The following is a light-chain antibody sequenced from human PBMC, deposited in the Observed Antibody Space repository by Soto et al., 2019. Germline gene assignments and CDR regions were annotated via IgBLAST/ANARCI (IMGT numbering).Light chain of an antibody. CDR3: QQANSFPFT. CDR1: PGISSY. V-gene: IGKV1-8*01. Sequence: AIRGTQSPSSLSASTGDRVTINCRASPGISSYLAWYPKKPGKAPKLMIYAASTLQSGVPSRFSGSVSGTDFTLTIRSLQPEDCATYYCQQANSFPFTFCQLTRLEIK. J-gene: IGKJ5*01. CDR2: AAS.